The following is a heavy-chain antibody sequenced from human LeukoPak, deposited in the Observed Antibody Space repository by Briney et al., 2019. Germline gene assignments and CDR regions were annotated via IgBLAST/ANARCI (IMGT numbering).Heavy chain of an antibody. CDR1: GVSISSGGYY. J-gene: IGHJ4*02. V-gene: IGHV4-31*03. Sequence: KTSQTLSLTCTVSGVSISSGGYYWSWLRQHPGKGLEWIGYIYYSGSTYYNPSLKSRVTISVDTSKNQFSLKLSSVTAADTAVYYCARDLGIAVAGTHDWGQGTLVTVSS. CDR3: ARDLGIAVAGTHD. D-gene: IGHD6-19*01. CDR2: IYYSGST.